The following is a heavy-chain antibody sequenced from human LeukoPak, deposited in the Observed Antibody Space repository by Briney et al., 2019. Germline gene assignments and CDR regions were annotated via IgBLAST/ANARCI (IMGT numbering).Heavy chain of an antibody. CDR3: ARRAGAYSHPYDY. CDR1: GFTFSSYW. V-gene: IGHV3-53*01. CDR2: IYSDNT. D-gene: IGHD4/OR15-4a*01. Sequence: GGSLRLSCAASGFTFSSYWMSWVRQAPGKGLEWVSFIYSDNTHYSYSVKGRFTISKDNSKNTLYLQMNSLRAEDTAVYYCARRAGAYSHPYDYWGQGTLVTVSS. J-gene: IGHJ4*02.